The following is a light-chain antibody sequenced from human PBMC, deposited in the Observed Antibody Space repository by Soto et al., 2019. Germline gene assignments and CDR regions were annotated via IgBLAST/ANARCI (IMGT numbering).Light chain of an antibody. CDR2: GAS. J-gene: IGKJ4*01. CDR3: QQYNNWPPGVT. CDR1: QSVSSN. Sequence: EIVMTQSPATLSVSPGERATLSCRASQSVSSNLAWYQQKPGQAPRLLIYGASTRATRIPARFSGSGSGTEFTLTISSLQSEDFAVYYCQQYNNWPPGVTFGGGTKVEIK. V-gene: IGKV3-15*01.